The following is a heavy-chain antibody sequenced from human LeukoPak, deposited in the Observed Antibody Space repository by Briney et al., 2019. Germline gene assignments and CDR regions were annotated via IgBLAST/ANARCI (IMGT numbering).Heavy chain of an antibody. CDR2: ISAYNGNT. Sequence: ASVKVSCKASGYTFTSYGISWVRQAPGQGLECMGWISAYNGNTNYAQKLQGRVTMTTDTSTSTAYMELRSLRSDDTAVYYCARDYLSLYYDSSGYPDAFDIWGQGTMVTVSS. CDR1: GYTFTSYG. J-gene: IGHJ3*02. CDR3: ARDYLSLYYDSSGYPDAFDI. V-gene: IGHV1-18*01. D-gene: IGHD3-22*01.